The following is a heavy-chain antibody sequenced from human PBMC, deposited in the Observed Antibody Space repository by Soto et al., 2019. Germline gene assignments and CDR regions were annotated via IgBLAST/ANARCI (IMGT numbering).Heavy chain of an antibody. V-gene: IGHV1-69*01. CDR1: GGTFSRHA. Sequence: QVQLVQSGAEVRKPGSSVKVSCKASGGTFSRHAISWVRQAPGQGLEWLGGIIPMFGTANHAQKFQGRVTIIADQSRSTGYMELSGLRSGDKAIYCCGRGWGYESIDYYCAYLGQGTVVIVSS. CDR3: GRGWGYESIDYYCAY. D-gene: IGHD3-22*01. CDR2: IIPMFGTA. J-gene: IGHJ4*02.